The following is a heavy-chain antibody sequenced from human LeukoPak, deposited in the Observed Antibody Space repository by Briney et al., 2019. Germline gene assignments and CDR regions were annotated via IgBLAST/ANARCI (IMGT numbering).Heavy chain of an antibody. D-gene: IGHD4-17*01. J-gene: IGHJ4*02. Sequence: SETLSLTCTVSGGSISSGSHYWSWIRRPAGKALEWIGRVYTSGSTDYNPSLKSRVAISVDTSKNQFSLKLSSVTAADTAVYCCARDSDYGDYVDYWGQGTLVTVSS. CDR3: ARDSDYGDYVDY. V-gene: IGHV4-61*02. CDR2: VYTSGST. CDR1: GGSISSGSHY.